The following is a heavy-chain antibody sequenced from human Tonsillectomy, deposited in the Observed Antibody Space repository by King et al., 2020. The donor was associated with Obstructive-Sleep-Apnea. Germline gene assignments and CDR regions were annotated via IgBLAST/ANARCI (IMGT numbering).Heavy chain of an antibody. J-gene: IGHJ4*02. Sequence: QLQESGPGLVKPSQTLSLTCTVSGGSISSGDYYWSWIRQPPGKGLEWIGYIYYSGSTYYNPSLKSRVTISVDPSKNQFSLKLSSLTAADTAVYYCARGRSSSWYGEERTEDVDYWGQGTLVTVSS. CDR3: ARGRSSSWYGEERTEDVDY. D-gene: IGHD6-13*01. CDR1: GGSISSGDYY. CDR2: IYYSGST. V-gene: IGHV4-30-4*01.